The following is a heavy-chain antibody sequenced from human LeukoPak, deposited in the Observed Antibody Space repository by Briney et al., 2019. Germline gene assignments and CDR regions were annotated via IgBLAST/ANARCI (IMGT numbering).Heavy chain of an antibody. CDR2: ISSSGSTI. CDR1: GFTFSDYY. V-gene: IGHV3-11*04. Sequence: GGSLRLSCAASGFTFSDYYMSWIRQAPGKGLEWVSYISSSGSTIYYADSVKGRFTISRDNAKNSLYLQMNSLRAEDTAVYYSARAASGTTGPYYYYYYMDVWGKGTTVTVSS. J-gene: IGHJ6*03. D-gene: IGHD1-1*01. CDR3: ARAASGTTGPYYYYYYMDV.